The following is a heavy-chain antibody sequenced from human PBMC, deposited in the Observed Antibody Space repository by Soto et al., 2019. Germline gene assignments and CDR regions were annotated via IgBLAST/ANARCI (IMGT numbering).Heavy chain of an antibody. CDR2: IYFNGNT. CDR1: SASFSKYY. J-gene: IGHJ4*02. CDR3: ASVTFGGVVLAH. Sequence: SDTLSLTWPVSSASFSKYYWSWIRQPPGKGLEWIGYIYFNGNTNYNPSLKRRVTISIDTSKKQISLNLTSVTDADTAVYYCASVTFGGVVLAHWGQGTLVNVSS. V-gene: IGHV4-59*01. D-gene: IGHD3-16*01.